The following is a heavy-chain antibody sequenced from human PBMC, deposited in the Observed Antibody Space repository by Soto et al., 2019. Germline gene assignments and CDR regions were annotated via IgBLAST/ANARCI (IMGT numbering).Heavy chain of an antibody. CDR1: GFTIRSYA. D-gene: IGHD2-15*01. J-gene: IGHJ4*02. CDR2: VSIGGST. Sequence: DVQLLESGGGLVQPEGSRRLSCAASGFTIRSYAMGWVRQGPGKGLEWVAVVSIGGSTHYADSVRGRFTISRDNSKNTLSLQMNSLTAEDTAVYFCAKRRGAGGHFDYWGQGALVTVSS. V-gene: IGHV3-23*01. CDR3: AKRRGAGGHFDY.